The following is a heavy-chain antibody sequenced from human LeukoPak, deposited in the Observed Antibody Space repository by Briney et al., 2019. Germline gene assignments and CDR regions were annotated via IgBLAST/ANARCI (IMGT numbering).Heavy chain of an antibody. CDR1: GFTFSSYS. D-gene: IGHD6-13*01. Sequence: GGSLRLSCAASGFTFSSYSMNWVGPAPGKGREWVSYISSSSSTIYYADSVKGRFTISRDNAKNSLYLQMNSLRAEDTAVYYCARDVSLGTTGYSSSWYADNWFDPWGQGTLVTVSS. J-gene: IGHJ5*02. CDR2: ISSSSSTI. CDR3: ARDVSLGTTGYSSSWYADNWFDP. V-gene: IGHV3-48*01.